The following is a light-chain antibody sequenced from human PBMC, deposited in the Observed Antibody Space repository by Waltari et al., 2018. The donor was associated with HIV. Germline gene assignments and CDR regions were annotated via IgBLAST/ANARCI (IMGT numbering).Light chain of an antibody. J-gene: IGLJ2*01. CDR1: SSDVGNYNE. CDR3: SSFTTSITVV. CDR2: DVS. V-gene: IGLV2-18*02. Sequence: QSALTQTPSVSGSLGQSVTIPCTGTSSDVGNYNEVSWYQQSPGTATKLMIYDVSNRPSVVPVRFSGSKSGNTASLTISGLQAEDEADYYCSSFTTSITVVFGGGNKLTVL.